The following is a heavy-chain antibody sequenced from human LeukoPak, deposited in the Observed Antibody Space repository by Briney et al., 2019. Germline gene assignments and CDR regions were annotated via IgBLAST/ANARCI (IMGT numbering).Heavy chain of an antibody. Sequence: PSETLSLTCAVYGGPFSGYYWSWIRQPPGKGLEWIGEINHSGSTNYNPSLKSRVTISVDTSKNQFSLKLSSVTAADTAVYYCASTGGDGLTAMVLDYWGQGTLVTVSS. CDR3: ASTGGDGLTAMVLDY. D-gene: IGHD5-18*01. V-gene: IGHV4-34*01. CDR2: INHSGST. J-gene: IGHJ4*02. CDR1: GGPFSGYY.